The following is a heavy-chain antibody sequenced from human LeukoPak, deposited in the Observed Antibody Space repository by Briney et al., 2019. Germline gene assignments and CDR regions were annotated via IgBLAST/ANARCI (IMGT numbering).Heavy chain of an antibody. CDR2: ISSSGSTI. Sequence: PGGSLRLSCAASGFTFSSYEMIWVRQAPGKGLEWVSYISSSGSTIYYADPVKGRFTISRDNAKNSLYLQMNSLRAEDTAVYYYAIDIVVVPAATDDYWGQGTLVTVSS. D-gene: IGHD2-2*01. CDR1: GFTFSSYE. J-gene: IGHJ4*02. V-gene: IGHV3-48*03. CDR3: AIDIVVVPAATDDY.